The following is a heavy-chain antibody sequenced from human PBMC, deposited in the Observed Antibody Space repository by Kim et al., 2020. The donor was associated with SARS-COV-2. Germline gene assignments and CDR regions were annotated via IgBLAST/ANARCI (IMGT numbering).Heavy chain of an antibody. D-gene: IGHD6-13*01. CDR3: AKRRSGGNKGSSWTDAFDI. J-gene: IGHJ3*02. Sequence: GGSLRLSCAASGFTFSSYAMSWVRQAPGKGLEWVSAISGSGGSTYYADSVKGRFTISRDNSKNTLYLQMNSLRAEDTAVYYCAKRRSGGNKGSSWTDAFDIWGQGTMVTVSS. CDR2: ISGSGGST. CDR1: GFTFSSYA. V-gene: IGHV3-23*01.